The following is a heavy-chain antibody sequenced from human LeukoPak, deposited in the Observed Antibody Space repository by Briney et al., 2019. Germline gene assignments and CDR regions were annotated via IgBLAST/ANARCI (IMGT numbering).Heavy chain of an antibody. Sequence: GGSLRLSCAASGFTFTNYAMSWVRQAPGKGLEWVSFICGSTNYADSVKGRFTISRDSSKNTLYLQMNSLTAEDTAVYYCAKGSSAGCYSPSDYWGQGTLVTVSS. J-gene: IGHJ4*02. V-gene: IGHV3-23*01. CDR2: ICGST. CDR1: GFTFTNYA. D-gene: IGHD2-2*01. CDR3: AKGSSAGCYSPSDY.